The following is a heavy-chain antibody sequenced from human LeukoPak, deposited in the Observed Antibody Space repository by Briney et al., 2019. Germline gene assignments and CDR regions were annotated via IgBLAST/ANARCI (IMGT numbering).Heavy chain of an antibody. J-gene: IGHJ4*02. V-gene: IGHV3-33*01. CDR1: GFTFSSYG. Sequence: GGSLRLSCAASGFTFSSYGMHWVRHAPGKGLEWVADIWYDGSRKYYADSVKGRFTISRDNSKNTLHLQMNSLRAEDTAVYYCARDLLLWFGELSGDSDYWGQGTLVTVSS. D-gene: IGHD3-10*01. CDR2: IWYDGSRK. CDR3: ARDLLLWFGELSGDSDY.